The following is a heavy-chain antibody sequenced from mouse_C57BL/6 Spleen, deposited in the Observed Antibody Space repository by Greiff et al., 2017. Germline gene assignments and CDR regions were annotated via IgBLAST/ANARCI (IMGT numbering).Heavy chain of an antibody. Sequence: EVQLQQSGPGLVKPSQSLSLTCSVTGYSITSGYYWNWIRQFPGNKLEWKGYISYDGSNNYNPSLKNRISITRDTSKNQFFLKLNSVTTEDTATYYCARDAYGNHAMDYWYQGTSVTVSS. J-gene: IGHJ4*01. D-gene: IGHD2-1*01. V-gene: IGHV3-6*01. CDR3: ARDAYGNHAMDY. CDR2: ISYDGSN. CDR1: GYSITSGYY.